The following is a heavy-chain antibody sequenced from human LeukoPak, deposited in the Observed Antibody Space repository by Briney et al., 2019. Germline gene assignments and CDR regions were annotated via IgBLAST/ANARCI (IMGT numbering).Heavy chain of an antibody. CDR3: ARDQDYGGDFDY. D-gene: IGHD4-23*01. Sequence: GGSLRLSCAASGFTFRNYTMTWVRQVPGRGLEWVSSISASSTYIYYAASVKGRFTISRTNAKNSLYLQMNSLRAEDTAVYYCARDQDYGGDFDYWGQGTLVTVSS. CDR1: GFTFRNYT. V-gene: IGHV3-21*06. CDR2: ISASSTYI. J-gene: IGHJ4*02.